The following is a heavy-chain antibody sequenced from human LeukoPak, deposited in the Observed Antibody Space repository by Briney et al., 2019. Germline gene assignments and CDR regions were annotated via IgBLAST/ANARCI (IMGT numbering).Heavy chain of an antibody. D-gene: IGHD6-13*01. CDR3: AKTYSSSRAHYYYYYMDV. CDR1: GFTFSSYG. J-gene: IGHJ6*03. CDR2: ISGSGGSP. Sequence: PGGSLRLSCVASGFTFSSYGMNWVRQAPGKGLEWVSAISGSGGSPYYADSVKGRFTISRDSSKNTLYLQMNSLRAEDTAVYYCAKTYSSSRAHYYYYYMDVWGKGTTVTISS. V-gene: IGHV3-23*01.